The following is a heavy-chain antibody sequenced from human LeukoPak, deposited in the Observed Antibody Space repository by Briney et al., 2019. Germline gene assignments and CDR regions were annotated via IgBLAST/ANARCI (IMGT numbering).Heavy chain of an antibody. D-gene: IGHD1-1*01. CDR1: GFTFSSYA. Sequence: GGSLRLSCAASGFTFSSYAMSWVRQAPGKGLEWVAVIWYDGSNKYYADSVKGRFTISRDNSKNTLYLQMNSLRAEDTAVYYCARDLLGTGTARFDYWGQGTLVTVSS. CDR3: ARDLLGTGTARFDY. CDR2: IWYDGSNK. V-gene: IGHV3-33*08. J-gene: IGHJ4*02.